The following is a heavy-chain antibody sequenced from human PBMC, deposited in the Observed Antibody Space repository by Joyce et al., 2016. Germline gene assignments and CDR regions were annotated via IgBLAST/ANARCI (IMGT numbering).Heavy chain of an antibody. CDR3: AHRRPTLVAGEEYFLH. CDR1: GVSLTTGGMG. Sequence: QITLKESGPTLVKPTETLTLTCTFSGVSLTTGGMGVGWIRQPPGKALGWLAVIYWDDDKRYSPSLNNRLTITKDTSKNQLVLTMTNMDPGDTATYYCAHRRPTLVAGEEYFLHWGQGTLVTVSS. CDR2: IYWDDDK. V-gene: IGHV2-5*02. J-gene: IGHJ1*01. D-gene: IGHD6-19*01.